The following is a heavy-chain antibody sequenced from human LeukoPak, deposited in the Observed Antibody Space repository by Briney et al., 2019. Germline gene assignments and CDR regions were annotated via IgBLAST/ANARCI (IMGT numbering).Heavy chain of an antibody. CDR3: ARGSGSYGYYFDY. J-gene: IGHJ4*02. Sequence: DGSNKYYADSVKGRFTISRDNSKNTLYLQMNSLRAEDTAVYYCARGSGSYGYYFDYWGQGTLVTVSS. V-gene: IGHV3-30*03. CDR2: DGSNK. D-gene: IGHD1-26*01.